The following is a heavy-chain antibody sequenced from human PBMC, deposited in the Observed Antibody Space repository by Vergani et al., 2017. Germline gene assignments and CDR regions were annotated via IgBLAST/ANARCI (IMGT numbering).Heavy chain of an antibody. J-gene: IGHJ4*02. D-gene: IGHD2-15*01. CDR3: ARDRCSGGSCYDDY. Sequence: EVQLVESGGGLVQPGRSLRLSCAASGFTFDDYAMHWVRQAPGKGLEWVSSISSSSSYIYYADSVKGRFTISRDNAKNSLYLQMNSLRAEDTAVYYCARDRCSGGSCYDDYWGQGTLVTVSS. V-gene: IGHV3-21*01. CDR1: GFTFDDYA. CDR2: ISSSSSYI.